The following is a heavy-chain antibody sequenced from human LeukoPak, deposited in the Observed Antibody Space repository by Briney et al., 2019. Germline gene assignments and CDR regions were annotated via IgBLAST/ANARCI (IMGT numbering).Heavy chain of an antibody. Sequence: GGSLRLSCAASGFTFSNAWMTWVRQAPGKGLEWVGRIKSETDGGTTDYAAPVKGRFTISRDDSKNTLYLQMNSLKTEDTAVYYCTTWITGTSSDYWGQGTLVAVSS. D-gene: IGHD1-7*01. CDR3: TTWITGTSSDY. CDR1: GFTFSNAW. V-gene: IGHV3-15*01. CDR2: IKSETDGGTT. J-gene: IGHJ4*02.